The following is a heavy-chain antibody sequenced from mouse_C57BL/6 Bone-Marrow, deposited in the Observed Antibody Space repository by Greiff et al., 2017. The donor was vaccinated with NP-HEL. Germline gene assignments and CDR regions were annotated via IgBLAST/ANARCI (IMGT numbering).Heavy chain of an antibody. Sequence: QVHVKQSGAELVKPGASVKISCKASGYAFSSYWMNWVKQRPGKGLEWIGQIYPGDGDTNYNGKFKGKATLTADKSSSTAYMQLSSLTSEDSAVYFCASRTVTADYYAMDYWGQGTSVTVSS. D-gene: IGHD2-2*01. CDR3: ASRTVTADYYAMDY. CDR1: GYAFSSYW. V-gene: IGHV1-80*01. CDR2: IYPGDGDT. J-gene: IGHJ4*01.